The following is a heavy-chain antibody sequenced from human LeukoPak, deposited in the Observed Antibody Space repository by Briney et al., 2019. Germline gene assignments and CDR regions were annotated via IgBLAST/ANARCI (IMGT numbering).Heavy chain of an antibody. V-gene: IGHV4-30-2*01. CDR3: ARGDFWSGSTLDS. Sequence: SETLSPTCTVSGGSISSGGYSWSWIRQPPGKGLEWIGHIHHTGSTYYNPSLKSRVTISVDRSKNQFSLKLNSVTAADTAVYYCARGDFWSGSTLDSWGQGTLVTVSS. D-gene: IGHD3-3*01. CDR1: GGSISSGGYS. J-gene: IGHJ4*02. CDR2: IHHTGST.